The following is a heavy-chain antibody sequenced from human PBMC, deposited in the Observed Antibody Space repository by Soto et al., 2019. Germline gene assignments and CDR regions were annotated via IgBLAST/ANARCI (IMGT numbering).Heavy chain of an antibody. D-gene: IGHD5-12*01. CDR1: GFTFSSYA. CDR3: ARDRGYDPGGNDY. V-gene: IGHV3-30-3*01. CDR2: ISYDGSNK. Sequence: GGSLRLSCAASGFTFSSYAMHWVRQAPGKGLEWVAVISYDGSNKYYADSVKGRFTISRDNSKNTLYLQMNSLRAEDTAVYYCARDRGYDPGGNDYWGQGTLVTVSS. J-gene: IGHJ4*02.